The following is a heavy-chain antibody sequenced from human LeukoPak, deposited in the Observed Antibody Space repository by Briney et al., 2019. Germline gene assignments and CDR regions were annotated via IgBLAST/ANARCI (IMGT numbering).Heavy chain of an antibody. CDR3: ARGPPQYYYGSGTPPYYFDY. Sequence: GGSLRLSCAASGFTVSSNYMSWVRQAPGKGLEWVSVIYSGGSTYYADSVKGRFTISRDNSKNTLYLQMNSLRAEDTAVYYCARGPPQYYYGSGTPPYYFDYWGQGTLVTVSS. CDR1: GFTVSSNY. J-gene: IGHJ4*02. CDR2: IYSGGST. D-gene: IGHD3-10*01. V-gene: IGHV3-53*01.